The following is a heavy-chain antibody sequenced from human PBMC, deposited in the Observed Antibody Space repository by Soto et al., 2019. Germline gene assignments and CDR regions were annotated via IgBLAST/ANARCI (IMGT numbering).Heavy chain of an antibody. CDR1: GFTFSDYY. CDR2: ISSSGSTI. D-gene: IGHD2-2*02. V-gene: IGHV3-11*01. J-gene: IGHJ6*04. CDR3: ARDQMVNGISMEGIVVVPAAIHV. Sequence: QVQLVESGGGLVKPGGSLRLSCAASGFTFSDYYMSWIRQAPGKGLEWVSYISSSGSTIYYADSVKGRFTISRDNAKNSLDLQMNSLRAEDTAVYYCARDQMVNGISMEGIVVVPAAIHVWGKGTTVTVSS.